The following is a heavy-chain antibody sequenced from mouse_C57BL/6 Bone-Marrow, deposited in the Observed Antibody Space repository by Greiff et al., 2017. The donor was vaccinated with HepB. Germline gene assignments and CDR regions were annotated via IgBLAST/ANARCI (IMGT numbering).Heavy chain of an antibody. CDR2: ISYDGSN. J-gene: IGHJ3*01. D-gene: IGHD4-1*01. V-gene: IGHV3-6*01. Sequence: EVQLQQSGPGLVKPSQSLSLTCSVTGYSITSGYYWNWIRQFPGNKLEWMGYISYDGSNNYNPSLKNRISITRDTSKNQFFLKLNSVTTEDTATYYCARARANCDCFAYWGQGTLVTVSA. CDR1: GYSITSGYY. CDR3: ARARANCDCFAY.